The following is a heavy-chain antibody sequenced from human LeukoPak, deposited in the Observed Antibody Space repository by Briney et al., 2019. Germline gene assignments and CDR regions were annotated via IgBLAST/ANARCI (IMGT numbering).Heavy chain of an antibody. Sequence: SETLSLTCSVSGDSISSSAYYRGWIRQPPGKGLEWIGSIYYTGLTYYNPSLKSRVTISVDTSKNQFSLKLSSVTAADTAVYYCARHDNRCSSTSCSPNFDYWGQGTLVTVSS. CDR2: IYYTGLT. J-gene: IGHJ4*02. CDR1: GDSISSSAYY. CDR3: ARHDNRCSSTSCSPNFDY. D-gene: IGHD2-2*01. V-gene: IGHV4-39*01.